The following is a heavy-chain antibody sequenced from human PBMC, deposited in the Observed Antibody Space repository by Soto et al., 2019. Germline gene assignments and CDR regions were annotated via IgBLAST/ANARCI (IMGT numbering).Heavy chain of an antibody. Sequence: QVQLQESGPGLVKPSETLSLTCTVSGGSISSYYWSWIRQPPGKGLEWIGYIYYSGSTNYNPSLKSRVTISVDTAKNQFSLKRSSVTAADTAVYYCARDGDGYNYDYWGQGTLVTVSS. CDR2: IYYSGST. J-gene: IGHJ4*02. CDR1: GGSISSYY. D-gene: IGHD5-12*01. CDR3: ARDGDGYNYDY. V-gene: IGHV4-59*01.